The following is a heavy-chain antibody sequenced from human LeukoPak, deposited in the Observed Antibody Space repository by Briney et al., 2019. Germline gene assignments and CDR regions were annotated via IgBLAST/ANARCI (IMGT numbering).Heavy chain of an antibody. Sequence: GGSLRLSCAASGFTFSSYGMHWVRQAPGKGLEWVAVISYDGSNKYYADSVKGRFTISRDNSKNTLYLEMNNLRADDTAVYYCAKDSGYPSWGQGTLVTVSS. CDR1: GFTFSSYG. CDR2: ISYDGSNK. CDR3: AKDSGYPS. V-gene: IGHV3-30*18. D-gene: IGHD1-1*01. J-gene: IGHJ4*02.